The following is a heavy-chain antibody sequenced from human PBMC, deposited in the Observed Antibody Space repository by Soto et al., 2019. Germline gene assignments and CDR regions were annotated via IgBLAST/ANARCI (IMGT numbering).Heavy chain of an antibody. CDR2: ISSSSTI. CDR1: GFTFSSYS. J-gene: IGHJ6*02. CDR3: ARYGDCVLAYYYYDGMDV. Sequence: PGGSLRLSCAASGFTFSSYSMNWVRQTPGKGLEWVSYISSSSTIYYADSVKGRFTISRDNAKNSLYLQMNSLRAEDTAVYYCARYGDCVLAYYYYDGMDVCGHVTTVVVSS. V-gene: IGHV3-48*01. D-gene: IGHD4-17*01.